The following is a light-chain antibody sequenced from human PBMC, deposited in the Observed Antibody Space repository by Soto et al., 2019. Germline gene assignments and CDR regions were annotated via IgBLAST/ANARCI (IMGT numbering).Light chain of an antibody. CDR1: SSDVGAYNY. J-gene: IGLJ1*01. CDR2: DVN. CDR3: SSWTSGATYV. Sequence: QSVLTQPASVSGSPGQSITISCAGTSSDVGAYNYVSWYQHYPGKAPKLMIYDVNNRPSGDSNRFSGSKSGNTASLTISGLQAEDEADYYCSSWTSGATYVFGSGTKLTVL. V-gene: IGLV2-14*03.